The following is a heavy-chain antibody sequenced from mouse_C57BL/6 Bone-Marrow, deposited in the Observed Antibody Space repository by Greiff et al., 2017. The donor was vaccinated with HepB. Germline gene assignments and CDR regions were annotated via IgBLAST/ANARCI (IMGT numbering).Heavy chain of an antibody. D-gene: IGHD2-2*01. CDR3: ARGTTMVTTRGFYAMDY. V-gene: IGHV1-55*01. CDR1: GYTFTSYW. Sequence: QVQLQQSGAELVKPGASVKMSCKASGYTFTSYWITWVKQRPGQGLEWIGDIYPGSGSTNYNEKFKSKATLTVDTSSSTAYMQLSSLTSEDSAVYYCARGTTMVTTRGFYAMDYWGQGTSVTVSS. J-gene: IGHJ4*01. CDR2: IYPGSGST.